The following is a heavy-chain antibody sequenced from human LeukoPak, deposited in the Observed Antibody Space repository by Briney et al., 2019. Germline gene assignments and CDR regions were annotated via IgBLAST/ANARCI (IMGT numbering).Heavy chain of an antibody. CDR3: ARAGRYCSGTSCSSFDY. V-gene: IGHV4-59*08. CDR2: IYYSGST. Sequence: SETLSLTCTVSGGSISSYYWSWIRQPPGKGLEWIGYIYYSGSTNYNPSLKSRVTISVDTSKNQFSLKLSSVTAADTAVYYCARAGRYCSGTSCSSFDYWGQGTLVTVSS. J-gene: IGHJ4*02. CDR1: GGSISSYY. D-gene: IGHD2-2*01.